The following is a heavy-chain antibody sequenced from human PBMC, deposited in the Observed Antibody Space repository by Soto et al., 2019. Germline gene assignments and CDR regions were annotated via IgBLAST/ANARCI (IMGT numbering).Heavy chain of an antibody. Sequence: SETLSLTCAVYGGSFSGYYWSWIRQPPGKGLEWIGEINHSGSTNYNPSLKSRVTISVDTSKNQFSLKLSSVTAADTAVYYCARLSVVPAAIKTNDDAFDIWGQGTMVTVSS. CDR2: INHSGST. CDR1: GGSFSGYY. J-gene: IGHJ3*02. V-gene: IGHV4-34*01. CDR3: ARLSVVPAAIKTNDDAFDI. D-gene: IGHD2-2*01.